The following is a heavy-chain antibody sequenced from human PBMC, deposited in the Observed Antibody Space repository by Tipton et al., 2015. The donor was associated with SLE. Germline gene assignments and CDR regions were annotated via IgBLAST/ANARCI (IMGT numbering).Heavy chain of an antibody. CDR2: IDYRDST. Sequence: TLSLTCTVSGGSVSSNYWSWIRQPPGKGLEWIGYIDYRDSTNSNPSLKSRVSMSVDKSKNQFSLKLSSVTVADTAVYYCAKDYNYDNADYNWGQGKLVIVSS. J-gene: IGHJ4*02. D-gene: IGHD4-17*01. CDR3: AKDYNYDNADYN. V-gene: IGHV4-59*02. CDR1: GGSVSSNY.